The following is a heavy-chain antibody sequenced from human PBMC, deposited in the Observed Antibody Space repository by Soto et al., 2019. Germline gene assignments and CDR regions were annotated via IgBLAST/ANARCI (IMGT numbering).Heavy chain of an antibody. Sequence: ASVKVSCKASGYTFTSYDINWVRQATGQGLEWMGWMNPNSGNTGYAQKFQGRVTMTRNTSISTAYMELSSLRSEDTAVYYCARERVRGYYGSGSSNNWFDPWGQGTLVTVSS. CDR1: GYTFTSYD. CDR2: MNPNSGNT. D-gene: IGHD3-10*01. J-gene: IGHJ5*02. V-gene: IGHV1-8*01. CDR3: ARERVRGYYGSGSSNNWFDP.